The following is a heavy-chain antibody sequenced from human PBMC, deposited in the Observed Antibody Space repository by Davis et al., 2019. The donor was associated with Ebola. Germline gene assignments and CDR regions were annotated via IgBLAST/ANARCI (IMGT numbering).Heavy chain of an antibody. CDR1: GLTFSIYW. D-gene: IGHD6-6*01. V-gene: IGHV3-11*01. CDR2: ISSSGSTI. Sequence: GESLKISCAASGLTFSIYWMSWIRQAPGKGLEWVSYISSSGSTIYYADSVKGRFTISRDNAKNSLYLQMNSLRAEDTAVYYCARRLIAARPYYYYGMDVWGQGTTVTVSS. J-gene: IGHJ6*02. CDR3: ARRLIAARPYYYYGMDV.